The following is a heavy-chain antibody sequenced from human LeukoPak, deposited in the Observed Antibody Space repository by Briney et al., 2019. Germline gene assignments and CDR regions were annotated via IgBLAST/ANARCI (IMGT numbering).Heavy chain of an antibody. V-gene: IGHV4-38-2*01. D-gene: IGHD3-3*01. Sequence: SETLSLTCAVSGYSISSGSYWGWIRPPPGKGGEWIGSIYHSGSTYYTPSLKRRVTISLDTSKNQFSLKVTSVTAADTATYYCAAKRAYTFWFADWGQGTLVTVSS. CDR1: GYSISSGSY. CDR2: IYHSGST. J-gene: IGHJ4*02. CDR3: AAKRAYTFWFAD.